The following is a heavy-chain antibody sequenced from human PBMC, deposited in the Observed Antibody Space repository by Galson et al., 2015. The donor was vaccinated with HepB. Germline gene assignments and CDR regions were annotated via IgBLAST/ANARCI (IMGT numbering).Heavy chain of an antibody. D-gene: IGHD2-2*01. Sequence: SLRLSCAASGLSVNGYEFHWVRQAPGKGLEWISYISASGNTNYYADSVKGRFTISRDNAKNSLYLQMNSLRAEDTAVYYCARAFGYCSSTSCSYYYYGMDVWGQGTTVTVSS. CDR2: ISASGNTN. CDR1: GLSVNGYE. J-gene: IGHJ6*02. CDR3: ARAFGYCSSTSCSYYYYGMDV. V-gene: IGHV3-48*03.